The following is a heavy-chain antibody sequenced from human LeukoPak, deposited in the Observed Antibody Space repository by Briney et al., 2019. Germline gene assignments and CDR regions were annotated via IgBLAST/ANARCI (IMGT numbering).Heavy chain of an antibody. D-gene: IGHD2-2*01. J-gene: IGHJ4*02. Sequence: GGSLRLSCAASGFTFSTYWMSWVRQAPGKGLEWVSAISGSGGSTYYADSVKGRFTISRDNSKNTLYLQMNSLRAEDTAVYYCAKDIVVVPAAQDYWGQGTLVTVSS. CDR1: GFTFSTYW. CDR2: ISGSGGST. CDR3: AKDIVVVPAAQDY. V-gene: IGHV3-23*01.